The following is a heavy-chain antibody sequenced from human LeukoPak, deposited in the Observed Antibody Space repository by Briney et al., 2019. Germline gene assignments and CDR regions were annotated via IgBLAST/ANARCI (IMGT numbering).Heavy chain of an antibody. D-gene: IGHD2-15*01. CDR3: AKNGDRGAYCSGGTCYPYYYYYMDV. CDR2: ISDNSGNT. Sequence: GGSLRLSCAASGFTFSSFAMSWVRQAPGQGLEWVSAISDNSGNTYYADSVKGRFTISRDNSKNTVYLQMNSLSAEDTAVYYCAKNGDRGAYCSGGTCYPYYYYYMDVWGKGTTVTISS. V-gene: IGHV3-23*01. CDR1: GFTFSSFA. J-gene: IGHJ6*03.